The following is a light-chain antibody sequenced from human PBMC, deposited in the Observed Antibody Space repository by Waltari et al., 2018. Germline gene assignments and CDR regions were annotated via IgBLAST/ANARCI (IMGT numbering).Light chain of an antibody. CDR1: ISNIGNNL. Sequence: QSVLTQPPSVSAAPGQKVTISCSGSISNIGNNLVSWYQQLPGTAPKLLIYDNNKRPSGIPDRFSGSKSGTSATLGITGLQTGDEADYYCETWDFSLSIVVFGGGTKLTVL. V-gene: IGLV1-51*01. CDR3: ETWDFSLSIVV. J-gene: IGLJ2*01. CDR2: DNN.